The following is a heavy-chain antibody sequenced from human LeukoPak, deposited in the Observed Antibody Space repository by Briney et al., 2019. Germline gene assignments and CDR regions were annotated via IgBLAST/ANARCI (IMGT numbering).Heavy chain of an antibody. J-gene: IGHJ4*02. CDR3: TRDLNSGGSC. D-gene: IGHD2-15*01. CDR2: IHSGGKT. V-gene: IGHV3-53*01. CDR1: GFTVSSSY. Sequence: PGGSLRLSCAASGFTVSSSYMSWARQAPGKGLEWVSVIHSGGKTYYADSVKGRFSISRDNSKNTLYLQMNSLRAQDTAVYYCTRDLNSGGSCWGQGALVTVSS.